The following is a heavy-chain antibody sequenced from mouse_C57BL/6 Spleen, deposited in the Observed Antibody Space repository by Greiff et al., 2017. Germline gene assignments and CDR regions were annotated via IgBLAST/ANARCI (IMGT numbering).Heavy chain of an antibody. Sequence: QVQLQQPGAELVMPGASVKLSCKASSYTFTSYWMHWVKQRPGQGLEWIGEIDPSDSYTNYNQKFKGKSTLTVDKSSSTAYMQLSSLTSEDSAVYYCARYLRPYAMDYWGQGTSVTVSS. J-gene: IGHJ4*01. CDR3: ARYLRPYAMDY. D-gene: IGHD1-2*01. V-gene: IGHV1-69*01. CDR1: SYTFTSYW. CDR2: IDPSDSYT.